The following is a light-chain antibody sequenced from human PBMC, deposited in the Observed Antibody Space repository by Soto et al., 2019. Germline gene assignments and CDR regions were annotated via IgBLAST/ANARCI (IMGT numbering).Light chain of an antibody. V-gene: IGLV3-1*01. J-gene: IGLJ2*01. CDR1: KLGDKY. CDR3: QAWDINTMV. CDR2: QDI. Sequence: YELTQPPSVSVSPGQTASITCSGGKLGDKYASWYQQKPGQSPVLVIYQDIRRPSGIPERFSGSSSGNTATLTISGTQAMDEADYYCQAWDINTMVFGGGTKLTVL.